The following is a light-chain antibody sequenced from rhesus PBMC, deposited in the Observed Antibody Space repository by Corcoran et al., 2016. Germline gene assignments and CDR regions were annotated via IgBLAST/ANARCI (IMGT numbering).Light chain of an antibody. CDR1: IVPKFY. CDR2: KDT. CDR3: YSGDDKIDV. V-gene: IGLV3S16*01. Sequence: SYELTQPPSVSVSPGQTAKITCSGDIVPKFYVHWLQQKPGQAPVLVIYKDTQRASGIPERFAGSTSGTTITLTISGAQPEDEAAYYCYSGDDKIDVFGHGTKLTVL. J-gene: IGLJ6*01.